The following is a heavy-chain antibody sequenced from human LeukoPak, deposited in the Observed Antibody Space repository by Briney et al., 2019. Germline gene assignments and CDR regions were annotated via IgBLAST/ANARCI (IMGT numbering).Heavy chain of an antibody. Sequence: GGSLRLFCAASGFTFSSYAMHWGRQAPGKGLEWVAVISYDGSNKYYADSVKGRFTISRDNSKNTLYLQMNSLRAEDTAVYYCARDGYCSSTSCYYDAFDIWGQGTMVTVSS. CDR3: ARDGYCSSTSCYYDAFDI. CDR1: GFTFSSYA. D-gene: IGHD2-2*01. CDR2: ISYDGSNK. J-gene: IGHJ3*02. V-gene: IGHV3-30*04.